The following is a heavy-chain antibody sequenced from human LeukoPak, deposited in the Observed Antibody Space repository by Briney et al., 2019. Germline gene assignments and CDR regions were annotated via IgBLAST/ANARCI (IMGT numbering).Heavy chain of an antibody. Sequence: SETLSLTCTVSGGSISSGDYYWSWIRQPPGKGLEWIGYIYYSGSTYYNPSLKSRVTISVDTSKHQFSLKLSSVTAADTAVYYCARASSYYDFWSGLNWFDPWGQGTLVTVSS. CDR3: ARASSYYDFWSGLNWFDP. CDR2: IYYSGST. CDR1: GGSISSGDYY. V-gene: IGHV4-30-4*01. J-gene: IGHJ5*02. D-gene: IGHD3-3*01.